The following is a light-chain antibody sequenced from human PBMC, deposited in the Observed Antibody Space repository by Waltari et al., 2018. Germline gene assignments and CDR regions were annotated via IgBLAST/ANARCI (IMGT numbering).Light chain of an antibody. CDR2: GAS. Sequence: ETVLTQSPGTLSLSPGERATLSCRASQSVTSSHLAWYQQKPGQAPRLLIYGASSRATSIPDSFSGSGSGTDFTLTITRLEPEDFAVYYCQQYGNSPRTFGQGTEVEIK. J-gene: IGKJ1*01. CDR1: QSVTSSH. CDR3: QQYGNSPRT. V-gene: IGKV3-20*01.